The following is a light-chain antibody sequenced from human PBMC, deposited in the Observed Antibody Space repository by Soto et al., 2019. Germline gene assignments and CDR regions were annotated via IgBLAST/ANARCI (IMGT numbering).Light chain of an antibody. J-gene: IGKJ4*01. V-gene: IGKV3-20*01. CDR1: QSVRSSY. CDR3: QQYGSSPLT. Sequence: EIVLTQSPGTLSLSPGERATLSCRASQSVRSSYLAWYQQKPGQAPRLLIYGASSRATGIPGRFSGSGSATDFTLTIRRLEPEDVAVYYCQQYGSSPLTFVGGTKVEIK. CDR2: GAS.